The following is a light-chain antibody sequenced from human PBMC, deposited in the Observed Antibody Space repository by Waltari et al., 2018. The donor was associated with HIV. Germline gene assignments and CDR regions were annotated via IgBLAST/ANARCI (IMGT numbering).Light chain of an antibody. V-gene: IGLV1-40*01. J-gene: IGLJ3*02. CDR2: GNS. CDR1: SSNIGAGYD. CDR3: QSYDSSLSVWV. Sequence: QSVLTQPPSVSGAPGQRVTISCTGSSSNIGAGYDVHWYQQIPGTAPKLLIYGNSHRPSGVPDRFSGSKSGTPAALAITGLQAEDEADYYCQSYDSSLSVWVFGGGTKLTVL.